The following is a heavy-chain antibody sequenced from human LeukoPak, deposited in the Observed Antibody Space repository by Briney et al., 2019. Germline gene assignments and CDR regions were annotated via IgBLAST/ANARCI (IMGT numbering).Heavy chain of an antibody. CDR2: IFYDGSIA. CDR1: GFTFSHYA. CDR3: AKDRIVGATLPFDY. Sequence: GGSLRLSCAASGFTFSHYAMHWVRQAPGKGLEWVAVIFYDGSIAYYADSVKGRFTISRDNSKNTLSLQMNSLRAEDTAIYYCAKDRIVGATLPFDYWGQGTLVTVSS. V-gene: IGHV3-30*04. J-gene: IGHJ4*02. D-gene: IGHD1-26*01.